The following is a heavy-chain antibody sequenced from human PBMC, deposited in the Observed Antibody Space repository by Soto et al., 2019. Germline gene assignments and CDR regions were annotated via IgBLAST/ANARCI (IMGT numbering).Heavy chain of an antibody. D-gene: IGHD3-3*01. J-gene: IGHJ4*02. CDR2: VSYDGSNK. V-gene: IGHV3-30-3*01. Sequence: PGGSLRLSCAASGFTFSSYAMHWVRQAPGKGLEWVAVVSYDGSNKYYADSVKGRFTISRDNSKNTLYLQMNSLRAEDTAVYYCAREPITIFGVALDYWGQGTLVTVSS. CDR1: GFTFSSYA. CDR3: AREPITIFGVALDY.